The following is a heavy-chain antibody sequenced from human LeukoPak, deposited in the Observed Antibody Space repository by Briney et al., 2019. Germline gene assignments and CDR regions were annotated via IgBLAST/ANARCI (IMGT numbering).Heavy chain of an antibody. J-gene: IGHJ4*02. V-gene: IGHV1-18*01. CDR1: GYTFTSYG. Sequence: GASVKVSCKASGYTFTSYGISWVRQAPGQGLEWMAWISGNNANTKYTQKVQGRVTVTTDTSTSTAYMELGSLTSDDTAVYYCARRRLDSSWCFDYWGQGTLVTVSS. CDR3: ARRRLDSSWCFDY. CDR2: ISGNNANT. D-gene: IGHD6-13*01.